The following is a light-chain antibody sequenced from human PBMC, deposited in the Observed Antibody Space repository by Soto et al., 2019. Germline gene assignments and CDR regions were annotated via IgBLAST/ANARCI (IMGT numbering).Light chain of an antibody. CDR2: GAS. V-gene: IGKV3-20*01. Sequence: ETVLTQSPGTLSLSPGERATLTCRASQTFRRNSLAWYRQTPGQAPRLLIYGASNRATGIADRFSGSGSGTDFTLIISRLEPEDFALYYCQQYGSSPWTFGQGTKVEIK. J-gene: IGKJ1*01. CDR3: QQYGSSPWT. CDR1: QTFRRNS.